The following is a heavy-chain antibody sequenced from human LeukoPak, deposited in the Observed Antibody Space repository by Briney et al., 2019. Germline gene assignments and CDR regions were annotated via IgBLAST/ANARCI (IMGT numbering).Heavy chain of an antibody. V-gene: IGHV1-2*04. CDR3: ARVKFQGYDILTGYYTNWYFDL. CDR2: INPNSGGT. D-gene: IGHD3-9*01. J-gene: IGHJ2*01. Sequence: RASVKVSCKASGYTFTGYYMHWVRQAPGQGLEWMGWINPNSGGTNYAQKFQGWVTMTRDTSISTAYMELSRLRSDDTAVYYCARVKFQGYDILTGYYTNWYFDLWGRGTLVTVSS. CDR1: GYTFTGYY.